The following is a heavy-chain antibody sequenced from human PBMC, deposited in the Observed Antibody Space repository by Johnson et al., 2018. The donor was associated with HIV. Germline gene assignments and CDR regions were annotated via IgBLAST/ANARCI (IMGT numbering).Heavy chain of an antibody. D-gene: IGHD6-6*01. Sequence: QVQLVESGGGVVQPGRSLRLSCAVSGFTFSSYAMHWVRQAPGKGLEWVAVISYDGSNKYYADYVKGRFTISRDNSKNTLYLQMNSLRAEDTAVYYCARDQSSRQAFDIWGQGTMVTISS. J-gene: IGHJ3*02. CDR3: ARDQSSRQAFDI. V-gene: IGHV3-30*04. CDR1: GFTFSSYA. CDR2: ISYDGSNK.